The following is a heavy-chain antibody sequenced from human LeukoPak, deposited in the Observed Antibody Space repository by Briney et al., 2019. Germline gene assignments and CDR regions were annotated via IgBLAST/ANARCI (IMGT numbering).Heavy chain of an antibody. CDR3: ARGLLSDYVWGSYRFPFDY. D-gene: IGHD3-16*02. V-gene: IGHV4-59*12. CDR2: IYYSGST. CDR1: GGSISSYY. Sequence: PSETLSLTCTVPGGSISSYYWSWIRQPPGKGLEWIGYIYYSGSTNYNPSLKSRVTISVDTSKNQFSLKLSSVTAADTAVYYCARGLLSDYVWGSYRFPFDYWGQGTLVTVSS. J-gene: IGHJ4*02.